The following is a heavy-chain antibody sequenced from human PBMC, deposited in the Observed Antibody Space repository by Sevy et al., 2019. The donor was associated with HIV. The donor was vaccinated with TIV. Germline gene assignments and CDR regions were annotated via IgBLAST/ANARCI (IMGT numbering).Heavy chain of an antibody. V-gene: IGHV3-23*01. CDR3: AQARCLREYSRSWITFDYGMDV. CDR1: GFTVSNNY. CDR2: ISGSGGRT. Sequence: GGYLRLSCAASGFTVSNNYMNWVRQAPGKGLEWLSAISGSGGRTYYADSVKGRFTISRDNSKNTLYLQMISLRGEDTAVYYCAQARCLREYSRSWITFDYGMDVWGQGTTVTVSS. J-gene: IGHJ6*02. D-gene: IGHD6-13*01.